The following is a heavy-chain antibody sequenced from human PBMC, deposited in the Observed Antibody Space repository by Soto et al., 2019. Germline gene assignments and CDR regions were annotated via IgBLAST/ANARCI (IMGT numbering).Heavy chain of an antibody. D-gene: IGHD2-2*01. J-gene: IGHJ4*02. Sequence: GGSLRLSCAASGFTFSSYAMSWVRQAPGKGLEWVSAISGSGGSTYYADSVKGRFTISRDNSKNTLYLQMNSLRAEDTAVYYSAKDPSRRLVPAATYYFDYWGQGTLVTVSS. CDR3: AKDPSRRLVPAATYYFDY. CDR1: GFTFSSYA. V-gene: IGHV3-23*01. CDR2: ISGSGGST.